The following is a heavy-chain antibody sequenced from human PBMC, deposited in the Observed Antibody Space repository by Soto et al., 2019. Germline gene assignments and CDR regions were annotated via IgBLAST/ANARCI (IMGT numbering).Heavy chain of an antibody. V-gene: IGHV3-33*01. CDR1: GFTFSSFG. D-gene: IGHD1-7*01. Sequence: RLSCAXSGFTFSSFGMHWVRQAPGKGLEWVAVTWYDGSNKYYGDSVKGRFTISRDNSKSTLYLQMNSLRAEDTAMYYCARDKAAGTTSLFDPWGQGTLVTVSS. J-gene: IGHJ5*02. CDR3: ARDKAAGTTSLFDP. CDR2: TWYDGSNK.